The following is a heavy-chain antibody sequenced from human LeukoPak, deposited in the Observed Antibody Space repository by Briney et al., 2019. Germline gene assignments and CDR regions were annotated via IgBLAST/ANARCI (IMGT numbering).Heavy chain of an antibody. CDR3: AKGAIPDYYYYGMDV. V-gene: IGHV3-9*01. CDR2: XXWNSGSI. Sequence: GGSLRLSCAASGFTFXDYAMHWVRQAPGXXXXWVSXXXWNSGSIGYADSVKGRFTISRDNAKSSLYLQMNSLRAEDTALYYCAKGAIPDYYYYGMDVWGQGTTVTVSS. J-gene: IGHJ6*02. CDR1: GFTFXDYA.